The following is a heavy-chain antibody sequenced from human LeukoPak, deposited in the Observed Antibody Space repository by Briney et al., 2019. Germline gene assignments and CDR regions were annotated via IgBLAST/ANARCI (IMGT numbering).Heavy chain of an antibody. CDR3: AKELGYCSSAGCQY. J-gene: IGHJ4*02. CDR2: IRYDGSNK. CDR1: GFTFSSYG. Sequence: GGSLRLSCAASGFTFSSYGMHWVRQAPGKGLEWVAFIRYDGSNKYYADSVKGRFTISRDNSKNTLYLQMNSLIAEDTAVYYSAKELGYCSSAGCQYWGQGTLVTVSS. V-gene: IGHV3-30*02. D-gene: IGHD2-2*01.